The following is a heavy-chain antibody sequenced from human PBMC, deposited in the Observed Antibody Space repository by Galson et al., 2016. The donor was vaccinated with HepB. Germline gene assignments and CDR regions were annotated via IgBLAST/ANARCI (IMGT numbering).Heavy chain of an antibody. V-gene: IGHV3-11*01. Sequence: SLRLSCAASGFTFSDYYMSWIRQAPGKGLEWLSYISHSSTTIFYTDSVRGRFTISRDSAKNSLYLQLNILRADDTAVYYCARDLTTWSRTSWSLGYWGQGTLVTVSS. CDR1: GFTFSDYY. D-gene: IGHD2/OR15-2a*01. J-gene: IGHJ4*02. CDR3: ARDLTTWSRTSWSLGY. CDR2: ISHSSTTI.